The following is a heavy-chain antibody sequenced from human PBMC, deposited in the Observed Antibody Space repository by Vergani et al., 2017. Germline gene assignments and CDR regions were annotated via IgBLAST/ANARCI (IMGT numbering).Heavy chain of an antibody. D-gene: IGHD6-6*01. CDR2: ISYDGSNK. Sequence: VQLVESGGGLVQPGGSLRLSCAASGFTFSSYAMHWVRQAPGKGLEWVAVISYDGSNKYYADSVKGRFTISRDNSKNTLYLQMNSLRAEDTAVYYCARDRGGIAARPFRSSYFQHWGQGTLVTVSS. J-gene: IGHJ1*01. V-gene: IGHV3-30*04. CDR1: GFTFSSYA. CDR3: ARDRGGIAARPFRSSYFQH.